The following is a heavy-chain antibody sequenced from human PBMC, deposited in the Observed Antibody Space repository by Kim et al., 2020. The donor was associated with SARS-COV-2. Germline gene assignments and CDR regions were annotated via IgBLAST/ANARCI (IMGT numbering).Heavy chain of an antibody. V-gene: IGHV3-23*01. CDR1: GFTFSSYA. CDR3: AKDRAYYYDSSGYQNDAFDI. Sequence: GGSLRLSCAASGFTFSSYAMSWVRQAPGKGLEWVSAISGSGGSTYYADSVKGRFTISRDNSKNTLYLQMNSLRAEDTAVYYCAKDRAYYYDSSGYQNDAFDIWGQGTMVTVSS. J-gene: IGHJ3*02. CDR2: ISGSGGST. D-gene: IGHD3-22*01.